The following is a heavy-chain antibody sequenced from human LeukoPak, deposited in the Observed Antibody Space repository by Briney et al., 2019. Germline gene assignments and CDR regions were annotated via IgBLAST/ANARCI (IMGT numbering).Heavy chain of an antibody. V-gene: IGHV4-39*07. CDR2: IYYSGST. J-gene: IGHJ3*02. CDR3: ARRYCSGGSCYGAFDI. Sequence: SETLSLTCTVSGGSISSSSYYWGWIRQPPGKGLEWIGSIYYSGSTYYSPSLKSRVTISVDTSKNQFSLKLSSVTAADTAVYYCARRYCSGGSCYGAFDIWGQGTMVTVSS. D-gene: IGHD2-15*01. CDR1: GGSISSSSYY.